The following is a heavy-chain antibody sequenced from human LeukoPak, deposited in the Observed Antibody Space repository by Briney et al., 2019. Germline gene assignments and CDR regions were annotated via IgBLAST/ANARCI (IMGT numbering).Heavy chain of an antibody. J-gene: IGHJ6*03. D-gene: IGHD3-10*01. CDR1: GYTFSSYD. Sequence: ASVKVSCKASGYTFSSYDINWVRQATGHGREWMGWMNPNSGNTGYAKKFQGRVTMTRNTSISTAYMELSSLRSEDTAVYYCAREGRDPDGDYYYMDVWGKGTTVTVSS. CDR2: MNPNSGNT. CDR3: AREGRDPDGDYYYMDV. V-gene: IGHV1-8*01.